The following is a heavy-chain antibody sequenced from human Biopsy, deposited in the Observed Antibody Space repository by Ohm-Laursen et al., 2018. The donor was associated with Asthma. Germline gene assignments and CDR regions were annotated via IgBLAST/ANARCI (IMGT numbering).Heavy chain of an antibody. CDR3: ARKAGSCISRTCYSLDF. V-gene: IGHV1-69*13. J-gene: IGHJ4*02. D-gene: IGHD2-2*01. CDR2: INSVFGTT. Sequence: SVTVSCKSLGGTFNTYVIGWVRQDPGQGLEWMGGINSVFGTTTYPQKFQDRVTITSDDSTSTVYMELSSLRSEDTAVYYCARKAGSCISRTCYSLDFWGQGTLVTVSS. CDR1: GGTFNTYV.